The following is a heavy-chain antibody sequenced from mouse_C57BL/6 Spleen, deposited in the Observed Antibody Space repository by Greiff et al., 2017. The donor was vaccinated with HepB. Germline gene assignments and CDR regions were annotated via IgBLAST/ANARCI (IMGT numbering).Heavy chain of an antibody. CDR2: IDPEDGET. Sequence: VQLQQSGAELVKPGASVKLSCTASGFNIKDYYMHWVKQRTEQGLEWIGRIDPEDGETKYAPQFQGKATITADTSSNTAYLQLSSLTSEDTAVYYCARYYYGSSYYAMDYWGQGTSVTVSS. CDR3: ARYYYGSSYYAMDY. D-gene: IGHD1-1*01. V-gene: IGHV14-2*01. CDR1: GFNIKDYY. J-gene: IGHJ4*01.